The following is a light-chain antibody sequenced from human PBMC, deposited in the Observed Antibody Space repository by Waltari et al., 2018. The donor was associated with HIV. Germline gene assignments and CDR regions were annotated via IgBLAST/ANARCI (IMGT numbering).Light chain of an antibody. CDR2: EAV. J-gene: IGKJ4*01. CDR1: QDISTN. Sequence: IQMTQYPSSLSASVSDSVTITCQASQDISTNLHWYQQKPGKTPQVLIHEAVNLETEVPSRFSGSGSGTKFIMTINSLQPEDIATYYCQQSASLTPRTFGGGTKVE. V-gene: IGKV1-33*01. CDR3: QQSASLTPRT.